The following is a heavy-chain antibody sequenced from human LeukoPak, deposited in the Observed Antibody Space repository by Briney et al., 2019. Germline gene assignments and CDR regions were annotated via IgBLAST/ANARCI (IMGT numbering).Heavy chain of an antibody. Sequence: WGAPRLSRVASRFTLCRYALSGVRPAPGKGGGGVSYISSSSSIIYYADSVKGRFTISRDNAKNSLYLQMNSLRDEDTAVYYCARASFQRWLQLGGDWGQGTLVTVSS. J-gene: IGHJ4*02. D-gene: IGHD5-24*01. CDR1: RFTLCRYA. V-gene: IGHV3-48*02. CDR3: ARASFQRWLQLGGD. CDR2: ISSSSSII.